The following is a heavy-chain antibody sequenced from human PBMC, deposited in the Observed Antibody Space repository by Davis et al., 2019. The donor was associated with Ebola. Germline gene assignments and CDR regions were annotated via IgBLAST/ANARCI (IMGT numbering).Heavy chain of an antibody. CDR3: VRSGAKTPHRHYLDK. Sequence: PGGFLRLSCATSGFSFSDFWMSWVRQAPGKGPEWVATMDQHQRETFYVDSVKGRFTTSRDNARNSMYLQMNSLRDDDTAVYFCVRSGAKTPHRHYLDKWGQGSLVTVSS. J-gene: IGHJ4*02. V-gene: IGHV3-7*01. CDR1: GFSFSDFW. D-gene: IGHD1-26*01. CDR2: MDQHQRET.